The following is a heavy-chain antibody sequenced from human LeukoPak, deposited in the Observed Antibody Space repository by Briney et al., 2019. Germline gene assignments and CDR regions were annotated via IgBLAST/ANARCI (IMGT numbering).Heavy chain of an antibody. V-gene: IGHV4-59*01. Sequence: PSETLSLTCTVSGGSISSDYWSWIRQPPGKGLGWIGYIYYSGSTNYNPSLKSRVTILVDTSKNQFSMKLSSVTAADTAVYYCARDNGTMVRGASGFDYWGQGTLVTVSS. D-gene: IGHD3-10*01. CDR1: GGSISSDY. CDR2: IYYSGST. J-gene: IGHJ4*02. CDR3: ARDNGTMVRGASGFDY.